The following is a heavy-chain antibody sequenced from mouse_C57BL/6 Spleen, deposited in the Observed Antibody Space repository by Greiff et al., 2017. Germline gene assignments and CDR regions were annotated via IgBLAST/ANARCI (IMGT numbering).Heavy chain of an antibody. CDR1: GFSFNTYA. CDR3: VSNYVGNFDV. V-gene: IGHV10-1*01. CDR2: IRSKSNNYAT. D-gene: IGHD2-1*01. Sequence: EVKLVESGGGLVQPKGSLKLSCAASGFSFNTYAMNWVRQAPGKGLEWVARIRSKSNNYATYYADSVKDRFTISRDDSESMLYLQMNNLKTEDTAMYYCVSNYVGNFDVWGTGTTVTVSS. J-gene: IGHJ1*03.